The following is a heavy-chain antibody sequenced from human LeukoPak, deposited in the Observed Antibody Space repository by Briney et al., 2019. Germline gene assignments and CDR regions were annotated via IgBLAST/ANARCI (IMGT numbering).Heavy chain of an antibody. J-gene: IGHJ4*02. CDR2: ISSSSSTI. D-gene: IGHD4-17*01. V-gene: IGHV3-48*04. CDR1: GFSFSTYS. Sequence: GGSLRLSCAASGFSFSTYSMNWVRQAPGKGLEWVSYISSSSSTIYYADSVKGRFTISRDNAKNSLYLQMNSLRAEDTAVYYCARGSDYGFLGLDYWGQGTLVTVSS. CDR3: ARGSDYGFLGLDY.